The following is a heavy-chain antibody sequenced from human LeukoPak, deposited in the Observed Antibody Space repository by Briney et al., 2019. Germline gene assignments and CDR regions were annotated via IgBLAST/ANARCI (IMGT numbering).Heavy chain of an antibody. CDR3: ASVARRDGYNHDSYYYMDV. V-gene: IGHV4-59*01. Sequence: SETLSLTCTVSGGSISSYYWSWIRQPPGKGLEWIGYIYYSGSTNYNPSLKSRVTISVDTSKNQFSLKLSSVTAADTAVYYCASVARRDGYNHDSYYYMDVWGKGTTVTVSS. J-gene: IGHJ6*03. D-gene: IGHD5-24*01. CDR2: IYYSGST. CDR1: GGSISSYY.